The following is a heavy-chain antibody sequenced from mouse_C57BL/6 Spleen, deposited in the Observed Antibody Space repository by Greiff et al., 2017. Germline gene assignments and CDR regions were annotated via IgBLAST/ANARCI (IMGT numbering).Heavy chain of an antibody. Sequence: EVQLQQSGPELVKPGASVKISCKASGYSFTDYNMNWVKQSNGKSLEWIGVINPNYGTTSYNQKFKGKATLTVEQSSRTAYMQLNSLTSEDSAVYYSVGCSSYGVDYWGQGTTLTVSS. V-gene: IGHV1-39*01. CDR3: VGCSSYGVDY. J-gene: IGHJ2*01. D-gene: IGHD1-1*01. CDR2: INPNYGTT. CDR1: GYSFTDYN.